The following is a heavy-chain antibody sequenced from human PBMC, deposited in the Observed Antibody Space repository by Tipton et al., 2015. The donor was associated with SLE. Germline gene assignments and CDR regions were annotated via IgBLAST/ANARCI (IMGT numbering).Heavy chain of an antibody. V-gene: IGHV4-61*05. J-gene: IGHJ4*02. Sequence: TLSLTCTVSGGSISSSSYYWGWIRQPPGKGLEWTGYIYYSGSTNYNPSLKSRVTISVDTSKNQFSLKLSSVTAADTAVYYCARGAVAGTAFDYWGQGTLVTVSS. CDR2: IYYSGST. CDR1: GGSISSSSYY. D-gene: IGHD6-19*01. CDR3: ARGAVAGTAFDY.